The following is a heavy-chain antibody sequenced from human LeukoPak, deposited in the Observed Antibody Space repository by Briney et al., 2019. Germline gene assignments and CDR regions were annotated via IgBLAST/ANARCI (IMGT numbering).Heavy chain of an antibody. V-gene: IGHV3-23*01. CDR2: ISGSGGST. D-gene: IGHD4-17*01. Sequence: GGSLRLSCAASGFTFSSYAMSWVRQAPGKGLEWVSAISGSGGSTYYADSVKGRFTISRDNSKNTLYLQMNSLRAEDTAVYYCAISTGHDYGERWFDPWGQGTLVTVSS. CDR3: AISTGHDYGERWFDP. J-gene: IGHJ5*02. CDR1: GFTFSSYA.